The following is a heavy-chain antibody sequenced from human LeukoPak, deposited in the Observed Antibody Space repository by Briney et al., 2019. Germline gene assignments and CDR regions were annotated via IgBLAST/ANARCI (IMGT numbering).Heavy chain of an antibody. CDR3: AAKGEGYTGIYVFAQ. Sequence: GGSLRLSCAASGFSISSSAMNWVRQAPGKGLEWVSVIYASGGTFYTDSVKGRFSISRDTSKNTLDLQMNGLRPDDTAVYYCAAKGEGYTGIYVFAQWGQGTLVTVSS. V-gene: IGHV3-66*01. CDR2: IYASGGT. J-gene: IGHJ4*02. D-gene: IGHD1-26*01. CDR1: GFSISSSA.